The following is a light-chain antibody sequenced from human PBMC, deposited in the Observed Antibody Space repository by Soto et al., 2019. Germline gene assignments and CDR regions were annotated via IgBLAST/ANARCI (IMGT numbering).Light chain of an antibody. CDR3: QQYGNSFVG. Sequence: ESVLTQSPGTLSLSPGERATLSCRASQSVSSTYLAWYQHRPGQAPRLLIHGASSRATGIPDRFSGSGSGTDFTLIISRQEPEDFAVYYCQQYGNSFVGFGQGTKVEIK. CDR1: QSVSSTY. J-gene: IGKJ1*01. V-gene: IGKV3-20*01. CDR2: GAS.